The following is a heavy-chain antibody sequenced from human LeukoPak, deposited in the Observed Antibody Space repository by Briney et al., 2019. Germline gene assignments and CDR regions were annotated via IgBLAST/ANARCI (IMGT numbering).Heavy chain of an antibody. V-gene: IGHV4-31*03. CDR3: ARNRRYGYKSDPLDY. Sequence: SETLSLTCTVSGGSISSGDYYGSWIRQHPGKGLEWIGFISYTGSTSYSPSLKNRLTISVDTSKNQFSLKLSSVTAADTAVYFCARNRRYGYKSDPLDYSGQGTLVTVSS. CDR2: ISYTGST. D-gene: IGHD5-24*01. J-gene: IGHJ4*02. CDR1: GGSISSGDYY.